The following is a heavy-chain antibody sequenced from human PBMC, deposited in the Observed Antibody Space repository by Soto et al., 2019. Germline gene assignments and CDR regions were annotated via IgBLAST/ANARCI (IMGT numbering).Heavy chain of an antibody. CDR1: GFTFINYA. Sequence: EVQLLESGGGLVQPGGSLRLSCAASGFTFINYAMNWVRQAPGKGLEWVSAISSTGDSTYYADSVKGRVTISRDNSRNTLYLQMNSLRVEDTAVYYCAKRIAVAGQYYFDYWGQGTLVTVSS. D-gene: IGHD6-19*01. J-gene: IGHJ4*02. CDR2: ISSTGDST. V-gene: IGHV3-23*01. CDR3: AKRIAVAGQYYFDY.